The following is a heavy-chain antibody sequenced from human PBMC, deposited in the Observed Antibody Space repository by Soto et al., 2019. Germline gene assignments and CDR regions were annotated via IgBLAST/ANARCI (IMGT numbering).Heavy chain of an antibody. J-gene: IGHJ4*02. D-gene: IGHD6-13*01. V-gene: IGHV3-30*04. CDR1: GFNFSSYA. Sequence: PGGSLRLSCAASGFNFSSYAMHWVRQAPGKGLEWVAVISYDGGKKYYADSVKGRFTISRDNSKNTLYVEMNSLSAEDTAVHYCAREGQPAAGTTPHNCGQGTLVTVSS. CDR2: ISYDGGKK. CDR3: AREGQPAAGTTPHN.